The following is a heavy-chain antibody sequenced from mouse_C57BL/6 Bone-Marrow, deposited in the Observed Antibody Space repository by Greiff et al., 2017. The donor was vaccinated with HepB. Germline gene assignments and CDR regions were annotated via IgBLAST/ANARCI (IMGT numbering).Heavy chain of an antibody. CDR3: ARSYYGSSLFAY. V-gene: IGHV1-4*01. D-gene: IGHD1-1*01. Sequence: QVQLQQSGAELARPGASVKMSCKASGYTFTSYTMHWVKQRPGQGLEWIGYINPSSGYTKYNQKFKDKATLTADKSSSTAYMELRSLTSEDSAVYFCARSYYGSSLFAYWGQGTLVTVSA. J-gene: IGHJ3*01. CDR1: GYTFTSYT. CDR2: INPSSGYT.